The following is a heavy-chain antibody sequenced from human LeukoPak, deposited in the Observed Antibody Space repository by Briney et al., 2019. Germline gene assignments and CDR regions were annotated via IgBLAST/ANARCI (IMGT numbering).Heavy chain of an antibody. CDR3: ARDLVHGSSGYYPGGRAFDI. V-gene: IGHV4-59*12. Sequence: PSETLSLTCTVSGGSISSYYWSWIRQPPGKGLEWIGYIYYSGSTNYNPSLKSRVTISVDTSKNQFSLKLSSVTAADTAVYYCARDLVHGSSGYYPGGRAFDIWGQGTMVTVSS. CDR2: IYYSGST. D-gene: IGHD3-22*01. J-gene: IGHJ3*02. CDR1: GGSISSYY.